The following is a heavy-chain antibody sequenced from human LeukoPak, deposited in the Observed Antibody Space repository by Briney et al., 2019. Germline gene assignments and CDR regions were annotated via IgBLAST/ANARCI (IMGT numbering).Heavy chain of an antibody. V-gene: IGHV1-2*02. Sequence: ASEKVSCKASGYTFTDYYLHWVRQAPGQGLEWMGWINPNSGGTNYAQKFQGRVTMTRETSISTAYMDLSRLRSDDTVVFYCARGLGDGYHLNTLDYWGQGTPVTVSS. D-gene: IGHD5-24*01. CDR1: GYTFTDYY. J-gene: IGHJ4*02. CDR2: INPNSGGT. CDR3: ARGLGDGYHLNTLDY.